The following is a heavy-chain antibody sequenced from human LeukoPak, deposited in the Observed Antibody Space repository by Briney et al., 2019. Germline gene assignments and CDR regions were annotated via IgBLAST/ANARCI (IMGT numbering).Heavy chain of an antibody. CDR1: GGSISSGGYS. J-gene: IGHJ4*02. Sequence: PSETLSPTCAVSGGSISSGGYSWSWIRQPPGKGLEWIGYIYHSGSTYYNPSLKSRVTISVDRSKNQFSLRLSSVTAADTAVYYCARESYGDSGGYFDYWGQGTLVTVSS. CDR2: IYHSGST. V-gene: IGHV4-30-2*01. D-gene: IGHD4-17*01. CDR3: ARESYGDSGGYFDY.